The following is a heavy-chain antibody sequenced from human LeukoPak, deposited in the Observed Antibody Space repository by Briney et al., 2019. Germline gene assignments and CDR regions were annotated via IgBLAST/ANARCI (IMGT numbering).Heavy chain of an antibody. D-gene: IGHD4-23*01. Sequence: GGSLRLSCAASGFTFSSYWMSWVRQAPGKGLEWVANIKQDGSEKSYVDPVRGRFTVSRDNTKNSLYLQMNSLRAEDTAIYYCARASFGGDSPFDYRGQGTLVTVSS. CDR3: ARASFGGDSPFDY. CDR1: GFTFSSYW. J-gene: IGHJ4*02. V-gene: IGHV3-7*03. CDR2: IKQDGSEK.